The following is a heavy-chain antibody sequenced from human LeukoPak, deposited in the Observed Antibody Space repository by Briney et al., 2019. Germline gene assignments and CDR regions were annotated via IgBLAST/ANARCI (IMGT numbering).Heavy chain of an antibody. CDR1: GGSISSYY. V-gene: IGHV4-4*07. J-gene: IGHJ6*03. D-gene: IGHD1-20*01. CDR3: ARVGAYNWNHGIYYYYYMDV. CDR2: IYTSGST. Sequence: SETLSLTCTVSGGSISSYYWSWIRQPAGKGLEWIGRIYTSGSTNYDPSLKRRVTMSVDTSKNQFSLKLSSVTAADTAVYYCARVGAYNWNHGIYYYYYMDVWGKGTTVTVSS.